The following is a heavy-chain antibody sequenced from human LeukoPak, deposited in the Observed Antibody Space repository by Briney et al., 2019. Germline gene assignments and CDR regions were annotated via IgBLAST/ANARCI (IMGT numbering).Heavy chain of an antibody. J-gene: IGHJ6*03. CDR1: GGPFSGYY. D-gene: IGHD1-14*01. CDR2: INHSGST. Sequence: SETLSLTCAVYGGPFSGYYWSWIRQPPGKGLEWIGEINHSGSTNYNPSLKSRVTTSVDTSKNQFSLKLSSVTAADTAVYYCARGTTNYYYMDVWGKGTTVTVSS. V-gene: IGHV4-34*01. CDR3: ARGTTNYYYMDV.